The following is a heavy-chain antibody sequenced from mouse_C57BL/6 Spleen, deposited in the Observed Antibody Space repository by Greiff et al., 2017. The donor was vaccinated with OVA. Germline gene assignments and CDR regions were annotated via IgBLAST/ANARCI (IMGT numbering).Heavy chain of an antibody. Sequence: QVQLQQSGPELVKPGASVKISCKASGYAFSSSWMNWVKQRPGKGLEWIGRIYPGDGDTNYNGKFKGKATLTADKSSSTAYMQLSSLTSEDSAVYFCARSHYDYDGYFDVWGTGTTVTVSA. V-gene: IGHV1-82*01. D-gene: IGHD2-4*01. CDR1: GYAFSSSW. CDR2: IYPGDGDT. CDR3: ARSHYDYDGYFDV. J-gene: IGHJ1*03.